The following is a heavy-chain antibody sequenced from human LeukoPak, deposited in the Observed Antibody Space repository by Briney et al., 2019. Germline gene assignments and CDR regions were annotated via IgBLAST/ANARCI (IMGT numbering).Heavy chain of an antibody. D-gene: IGHD7-27*01. CDR2: ISSSGTYI. CDR1: GFTFSSYS. V-gene: IGHV3-21*01. CDR3: AREELGFDY. Sequence: PGGSLRLSCAASGFTFSSYSMNWVRQAPGKGLEWVSSISSSGTYIYYEDSVKGRFTISRDNAKNSLYLQMNSLRAEDTAVYYCAREELGFDYWGQGTLVTVSS. J-gene: IGHJ4*02.